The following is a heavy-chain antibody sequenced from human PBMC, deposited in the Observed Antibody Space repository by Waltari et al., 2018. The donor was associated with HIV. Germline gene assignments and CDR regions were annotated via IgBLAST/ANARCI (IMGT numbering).Heavy chain of an antibody. Sequence: QVQLVQSGAEVKKPGASVTVSCKASGYPFTSYDINWVRQATGQGLEWMGWMNPNSGNTGYAQKCQGRVTMTRNTSISTAYRELSSLRSEDTAVYYCARGFTRYSSGWYGYWGQGTLVTVSS. CDR3: ARGFTRYSSGWYGY. CDR1: GYPFTSYD. J-gene: IGHJ4*02. D-gene: IGHD6-19*01. V-gene: IGHV1-8*01. CDR2: MNPNSGNT.